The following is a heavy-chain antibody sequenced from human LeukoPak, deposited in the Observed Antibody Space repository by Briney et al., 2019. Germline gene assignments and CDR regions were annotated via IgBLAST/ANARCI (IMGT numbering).Heavy chain of an antibody. V-gene: IGHV4-39*01. CDR3: ARRSGSWYFDL. CDR2: IYYTAST. CDR1: GASVSSSSYY. Sequence: SETLSLTCTVSGASVSSSSYYWGWIRQPPGRELKWIATIYYTASTYYNPSLKSRVSISVDTSKNQFSLKLSSVTAADTAVYYCARRSGSWYFDLWGRGTLVTVSS. D-gene: IGHD3-10*01. J-gene: IGHJ2*01.